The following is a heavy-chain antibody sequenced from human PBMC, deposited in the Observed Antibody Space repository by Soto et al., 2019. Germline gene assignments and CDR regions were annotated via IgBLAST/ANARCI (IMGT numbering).Heavy chain of an antibody. CDR1: GYTFTSYY. V-gene: IGHV1-46*01. Sequence: ASVKVSCKASGYTFTSYYMHWVRQAPGQGLEWMGIINPSGGSTSYAQKFQGRVTMTRDTSTSTVYMELSSLRSEDTAVYYCARDSVPNYYYYGMDVWGQGTTVTV. CDR2: INPSGGST. CDR3: ARDSVPNYYYYGMDV. J-gene: IGHJ6*02.